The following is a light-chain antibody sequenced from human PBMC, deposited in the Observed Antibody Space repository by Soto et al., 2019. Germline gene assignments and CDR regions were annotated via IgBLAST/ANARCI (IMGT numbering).Light chain of an antibody. CDR3: QQYNNWPPIT. CDR2: YAS. CDR1: QSVSNN. J-gene: IGKJ5*01. V-gene: IGKV3-15*01. Sequence: EILMTQSPATLSVSPGERATLSYRASQSVSNNLAWYQQKPGQAPRLLIYYASTRATGIPVRFSGSGSGTEFTLTISRLQSEDFALYYCQQYNNWPPITFGQGTRLEIK.